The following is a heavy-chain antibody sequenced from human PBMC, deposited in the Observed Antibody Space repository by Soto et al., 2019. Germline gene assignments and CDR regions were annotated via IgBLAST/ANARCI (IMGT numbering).Heavy chain of an antibody. V-gene: IGHV3-30*18. J-gene: IGHJ6*02. Sequence: QVQLVESGGGVVQPGRSLRLSCAASGYIFSSCAMHWVRQAPGKGLEWVAVISHDGSNKHFADSVRGRFTISRDNSNATLYLQMNSLRAEDTSVYYCAKDLGAPPCGMDVWGQGTTVTVSS. CDR3: AKDLGAPPCGMDV. D-gene: IGHD3-16*01. CDR1: GYIFSSCA. CDR2: ISHDGSNK.